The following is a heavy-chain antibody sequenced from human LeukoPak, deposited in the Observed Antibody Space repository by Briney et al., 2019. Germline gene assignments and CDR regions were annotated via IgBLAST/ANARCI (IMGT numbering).Heavy chain of an antibody. J-gene: IGHJ4*02. D-gene: IGHD5-12*01. CDR2: IDIDGSGT. CDR1: GFTFSSYW. V-gene: IGHV3-74*01. Sequence: PGGSLRLSCAASGFTFSSYWIHWVRQAPGKGLVWVSRIDIDGSGTTYADSVKGRFTISRDNAKNTLYLQMNSLRAEDTAVYYCARGPLWWLRPGYLAYWGQGTLVTVSS. CDR3: ARGPLWWLRPGYLAY.